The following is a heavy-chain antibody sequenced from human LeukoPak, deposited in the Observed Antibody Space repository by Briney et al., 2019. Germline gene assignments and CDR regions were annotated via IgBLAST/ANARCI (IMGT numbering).Heavy chain of an antibody. D-gene: IGHD6-13*01. V-gene: IGHV5-51*01. CDR3: ARQRSIAAAVRAFDI. CDR1: GYSFSNCW. Sequence: GESLKISCKGSGYSFSNCWIGWVRQMPGKGLEWMGIIYPGDSDTRYSPSFQGQVTISADKSISTAYLQWSSLKASDTAMYYCARQRSIAAAVRAFDIWGQGTMVTVSS. J-gene: IGHJ3*02. CDR2: IYPGDSDT.